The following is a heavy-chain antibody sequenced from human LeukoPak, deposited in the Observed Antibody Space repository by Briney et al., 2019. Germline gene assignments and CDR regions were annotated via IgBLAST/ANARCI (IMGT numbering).Heavy chain of an antibody. Sequence: SVKVSCKASGGTFSSYAISWVRQAPGQGLEWMGGIIPIFGTANYAQKFQGRVMITADESTSTAYMELSSLRSEDTAVYYCARTSSSSGWSQFYYYYYMDVWGKGTTVTVSS. D-gene: IGHD6-19*01. J-gene: IGHJ6*03. CDR2: IIPIFGTA. CDR3: ARTSSSSGWSQFYYYYYMDV. CDR1: GGTFSSYA. V-gene: IGHV1-69*13.